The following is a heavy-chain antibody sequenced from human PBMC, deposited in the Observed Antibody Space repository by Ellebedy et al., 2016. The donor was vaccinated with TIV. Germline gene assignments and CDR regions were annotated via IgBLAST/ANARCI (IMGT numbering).Heavy chain of an antibody. Sequence: PGGSLRLSCTVSGFRFRDYSFNWVRQAPGKGLEWIASISTGSYYAYYADSVKGRFPISRDNAKDSLYLQMDSLRVEDTAVYYCARDGPVLLWFGEDYQYYHAMDVWGRGTTVTVSS. D-gene: IGHD3-10*01. CDR1: GFRFRDYS. V-gene: IGHV3-21*01. J-gene: IGHJ6*02. CDR3: ARDGPVLLWFGEDYQYYHAMDV. CDR2: ISTGSYYA.